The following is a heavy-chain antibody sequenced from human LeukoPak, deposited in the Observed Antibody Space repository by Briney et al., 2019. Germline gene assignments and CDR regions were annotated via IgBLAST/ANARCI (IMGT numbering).Heavy chain of an antibody. CDR2: MNPISGDT. V-gene: IGHV1-8*01. D-gene: IGHD6-13*01. J-gene: IGHJ3*02. CDR3: ARANFQQLDAFDI. CDR1: GYTFTSYD. Sequence: ASVKVSCKASGYTFTSYDVNWVRQATGQGLEWMGWMNPISGDTGYALKFQGRVTMSRNTSISTAYMELSSLRSEDTAVYYCARANFQQLDAFDIWGQGTMVTVSS.